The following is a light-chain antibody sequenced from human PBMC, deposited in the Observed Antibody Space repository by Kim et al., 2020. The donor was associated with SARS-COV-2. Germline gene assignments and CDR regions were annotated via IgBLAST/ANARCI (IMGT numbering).Light chain of an antibody. J-gene: IGLJ3*02. Sequence: SINSSCVGTGSSSGALNANGSQQTRGAAPKLLIYRNSQRSSGVPDRFSGSESGTSASLASSGLQSGDGADYFCAAWDGSLGGWVFGGGTQLTVL. CDR1: GSSSGALN. CDR2: RNS. CDR3: AAWDGSLGGWV. V-gene: IGLV1-44*01.